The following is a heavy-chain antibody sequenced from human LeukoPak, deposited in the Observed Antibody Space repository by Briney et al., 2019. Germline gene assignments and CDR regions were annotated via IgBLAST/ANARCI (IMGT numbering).Heavy chain of an antibody. J-gene: IGHJ1*01. CDR1: GFTFSNYA. CDR2: ITGSGGNT. V-gene: IGHV3-23*01. Sequence: GGSLRLSCAASGFTFSNYAMSWVRQAPGKGLEWVSAITGSGGNTYYADSVKGRFTISRDNSKNTVFLQMNSLRAEDTAVYYCASLTDLEGYFQHWGQGTLVTVSS. D-gene: IGHD1-1*01. CDR3: ASLTDLEGYFQH.